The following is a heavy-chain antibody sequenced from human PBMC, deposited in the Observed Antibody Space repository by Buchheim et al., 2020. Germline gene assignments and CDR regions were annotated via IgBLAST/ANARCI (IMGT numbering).Heavy chain of an antibody. V-gene: IGHV4-31*03. D-gene: IGHD2-2*01. Sequence: QVQLQESGPGLVKPSQTLSLTCTVSGGSISSGGYYWSWIRQHPGKGLEWIGYIYYSGSTYYNPSLKSRVTISVDTSKNQFSLKLSSVTAADTAVYYCARSPGIVVVPAARRGGDYHYGMDVWGQGTT. CDR3: ARSPGIVVVPAARRGGDYHYGMDV. CDR1: GGSISSGGYY. J-gene: IGHJ6*02. CDR2: IYYSGST.